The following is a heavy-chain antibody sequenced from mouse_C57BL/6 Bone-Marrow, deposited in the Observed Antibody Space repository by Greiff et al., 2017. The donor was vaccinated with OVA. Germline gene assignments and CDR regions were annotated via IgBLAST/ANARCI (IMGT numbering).Heavy chain of an antibody. CDR2: ISSGSSTI. J-gene: IGHJ3*01. V-gene: IGHV5-17*01. CDR3: ARGGDYGCFAY. Sequence: EVQVVESGGGLVKPGGSLKLSCAASGFTFSDYGMHWVRQAPEKGLEWVAYISSGSSTIYYADTVKGRFTISRDNAKNTLFLQMTSLRSEDTAMYYCARGGDYGCFAYWGQGTLVTVSA. CDR1: GFTFSDYG. D-gene: IGHD2-4*01.